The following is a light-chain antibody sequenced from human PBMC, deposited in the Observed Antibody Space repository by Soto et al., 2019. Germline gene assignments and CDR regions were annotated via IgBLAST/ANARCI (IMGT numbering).Light chain of an antibody. CDR3: QSYDLSLRNYV. CDR1: TANIGAPYD. Sequence: SVLTQPPSVSGAPGQRDSISCTGSTANIGAPYDVHWYQHHPGTDPTLHIYGDNNRPSGVPDRFPGSKSGTSASLAIIRLQAEDEGDYYCQSYDLSLRNYVFGSGTKVT. V-gene: IGLV1-40*01. CDR2: GDN. J-gene: IGLJ1*01.